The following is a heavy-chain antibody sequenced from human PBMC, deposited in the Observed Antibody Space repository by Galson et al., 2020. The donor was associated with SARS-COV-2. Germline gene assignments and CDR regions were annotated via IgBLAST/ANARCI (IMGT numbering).Heavy chain of an antibody. Sequence: SENLSLTCPVSGGSISSSSYYWGWIRQPPGKGLEWIGSIYYSGSTYYNPSLKSRVTISVDTSKNQFSLKLSSVTAADTAVYYGARDVYDFGARDVWGQGTTVTVSS. V-gene: IGHV4-39*07. CDR3: ARDVYDFGARDV. CDR2: IYYSGST. D-gene: IGHD3-3*01. J-gene: IGHJ6*02. CDR1: GGSISSSSYY.